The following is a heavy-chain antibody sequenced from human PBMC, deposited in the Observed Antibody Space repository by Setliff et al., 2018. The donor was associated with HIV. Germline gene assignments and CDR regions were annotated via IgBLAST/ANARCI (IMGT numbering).Heavy chain of an antibody. CDR2: INHSGST. J-gene: IGHJ5*02. Sequence: SETLSLTCAVYGGSLNGYYWNWIRQPPGKGLEWIGEINHSGSTNYNPSLKSRVTISVDTSNNQFSLKLSSVTAADTAVYYCARGGRSLAAQTWFDPWGQGTLVTVSS. CDR3: ARGGRSLAAQTWFDP. CDR1: GGSLNGYY. D-gene: IGHD6-6*01. V-gene: IGHV4-34*01.